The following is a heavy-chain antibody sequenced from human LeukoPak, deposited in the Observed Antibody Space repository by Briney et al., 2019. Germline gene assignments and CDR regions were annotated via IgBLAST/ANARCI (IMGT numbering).Heavy chain of an antibody. CDR3: AKEHYGDYYFDY. CDR1: GFTFDDYA. Sequence: PGGSLRLSCAASGFTFDDYAMHWVRQAPGKGLEWVSGISRNSGSIGYADSVKGRFTISRDNAKNSLYLQMNSLRAEDTALYYCAKEHYGDYYFDYWGQGTLVTVSS. CDR2: ISRNSGSI. D-gene: IGHD4-17*01. J-gene: IGHJ4*02. V-gene: IGHV3-9*01.